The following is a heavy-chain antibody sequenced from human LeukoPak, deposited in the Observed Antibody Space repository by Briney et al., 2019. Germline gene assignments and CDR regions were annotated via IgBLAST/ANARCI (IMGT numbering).Heavy chain of an antibody. CDR3: ARLLSNDHAGDPDTLDM. V-gene: IGHV4-59*08. D-gene: IGHD4-17*01. CDR2: ISYTGST. CDR1: GGSITRHY. J-gene: IGHJ3*02. Sequence: PSETLSLTCSVSGGSITRHYWSWIRQSPGKGLEWISYISYTGSTRYNPAFQSRVTISLDTSKTHLSLKLPSVTAAHTAVYYCARLLSNDHAGDPDTLDMWGPGTMVTVCS.